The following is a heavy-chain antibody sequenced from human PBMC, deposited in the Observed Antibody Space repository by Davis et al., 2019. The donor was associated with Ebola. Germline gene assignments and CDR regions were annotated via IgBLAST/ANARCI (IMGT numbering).Heavy chain of an antibody. CDR1: GFTFSSYS. CDR3: AKDIDYDRGAFDS. D-gene: IGHD4-17*01. J-gene: IGHJ4*02. CDR2: IWSDKSNE. V-gene: IGHV3-30*02. Sequence: GGSLRLSCAASGFTFSSYSMNWVRQAPGKGLEWVAFIWSDKSNEDYLNSVKGRFTISRDNSKNMLYLEMRHLRPEDTAVYYCAKDIDYDRGAFDSWGQGTLVTVSS.